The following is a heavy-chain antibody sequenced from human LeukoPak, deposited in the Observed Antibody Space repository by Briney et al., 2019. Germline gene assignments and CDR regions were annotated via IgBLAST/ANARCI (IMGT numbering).Heavy chain of an antibody. V-gene: IGHV1-18*01. D-gene: IGHD6-6*01. J-gene: IGHJ6*03. CDR3: ARVRLVPGYYYMDV. CDR1: GYTFTSYG. CDR2: ISAYNGNT. Sequence: ASVKVSCKASGYTFTSYGISWVRQAPGQGLEWMGWISAYNGNTNYAQKLQGRVTMTTDTSTSTAYMELRSLRSDDTAVYYCARVRLVPGYYYMDVWGKGTTVTVSS.